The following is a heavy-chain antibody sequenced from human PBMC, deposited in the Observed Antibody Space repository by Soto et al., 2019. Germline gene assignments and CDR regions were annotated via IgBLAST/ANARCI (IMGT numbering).Heavy chain of an antibody. J-gene: IGHJ4*02. D-gene: IGHD3-10*01. Sequence: QVQLQQWGAGLLKPSETLSLTCAVYGGSFSGHYWTWFRQPPGKGLEWIGEISPSGTTKYIPSLKSRVTISADTSKNQFSLKVTSVTAADTAVYYCVTSLWFGTQPEIWGQGALVTVSS. CDR3: VTSLWFGTQPEI. V-gene: IGHV4-34*01. CDR2: ISPSGTT. CDR1: GGSFSGHY.